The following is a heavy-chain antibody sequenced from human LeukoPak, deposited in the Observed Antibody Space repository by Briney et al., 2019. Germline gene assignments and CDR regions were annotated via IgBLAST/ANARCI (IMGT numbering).Heavy chain of an antibody. D-gene: IGHD3-22*01. J-gene: IGHJ6*02. CDR1: GGSISSYY. V-gene: IGHV4-59*12. Sequence: TSETLSLTCTVSGGSISSYYWSWIRQPPGKGLEWIGYIYYSGSTNYNPSLKSRVTISVDTSKNQFSLKLSSVTAADTAVYYCARGINLYYYDSSGYYYSSGDYGMDVWGQGTTVTVSS. CDR2: IYYSGST. CDR3: ARGINLYYYDSSGYYYSSGDYGMDV.